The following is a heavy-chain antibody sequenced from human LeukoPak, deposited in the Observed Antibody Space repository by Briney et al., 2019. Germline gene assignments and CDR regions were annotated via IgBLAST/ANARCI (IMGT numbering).Heavy chain of an antibody. CDR1: DGSIGSYY. J-gene: IGHJ4*02. D-gene: IGHD6-19*01. CDR2: IYYSGNI. Sequence: SETLSLTCSISDGSIGSYYWSWIRQPPGKGLEWIGYIYYSGNIIYNTSLKSRVSISVDTSKNQFSLKLTSVTAADTAVYYCARHSHPPRPRAVAGTYFDYWGQGTLVTVSS. V-gene: IGHV4-59*08. CDR3: ARHSHPPRPRAVAGTYFDY.